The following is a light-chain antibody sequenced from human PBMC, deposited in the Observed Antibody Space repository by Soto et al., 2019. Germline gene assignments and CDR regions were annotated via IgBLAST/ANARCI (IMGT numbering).Light chain of an antibody. CDR2: EVS. CDR1: SSDVGGYNY. Sequence: QSVLTQPASVSGSPGQSITISCTGTSSDVGGYNYVSWYQQHPGKAPKLMIYEVSNRPSGVSNRFSGSKSGNTASLTISGRQAEDEAAYYCSSSTTSSTPYVFGTGTKLTVL. J-gene: IGLJ1*01. V-gene: IGLV2-14*01. CDR3: SSSTTSSTPYV.